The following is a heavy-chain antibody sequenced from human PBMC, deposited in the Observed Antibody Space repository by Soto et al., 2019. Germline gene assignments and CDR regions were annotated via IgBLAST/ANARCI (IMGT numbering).Heavy chain of an antibody. CDR1: GGSISSGGYY. CDR2: IYYSGST. Sequence: SETLSLTCTVSGGSISSGGYYWSWIRQHPGKGLEWIGYIYYSGSTCYNPSLKSRVTISVDTSKNQFSLKLSSVTAADTAVYYCASGGYSYGLFFDYWGQGTLVTVSS. CDR3: ASGGYSYGLFFDY. J-gene: IGHJ4*02. D-gene: IGHD5-18*01. V-gene: IGHV4-31*03.